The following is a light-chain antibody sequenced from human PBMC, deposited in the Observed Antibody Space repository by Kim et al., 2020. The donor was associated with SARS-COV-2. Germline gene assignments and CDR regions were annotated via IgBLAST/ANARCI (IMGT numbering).Light chain of an antibody. V-gene: IGKV2-24*01. CDR3: MQVTHFPWT. CDR1: QRLVHSNGNTY. CDR2: EVS. J-gene: IGKJ1*01. Sequence: DIVMTQTALSSPVALGQPASISCRSSQRLVHSNGNTYLSWFQQRPGQPPRLLIYEVSRRVSGVPDRFSGSGAGTDFTLTISRLETEDVGFHYYCMQVTHFPWTFGQGTTVDIK.